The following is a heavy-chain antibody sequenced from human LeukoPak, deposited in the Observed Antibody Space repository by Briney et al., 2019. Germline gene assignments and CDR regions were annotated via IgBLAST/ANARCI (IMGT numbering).Heavy chain of an antibody. CDR1: GFTFSNAW. CDR3: ASAIGSIWYEFDY. D-gene: IGHD6-13*01. Sequence: GGSLRLSCAASGFTFSNAWMNWVRQAPGRGLEWVSVIYSGGYTYYAGSVKGRFTISRDNSKNTLYLQMNSLRAEDTAVYYCASAIGSIWYEFDYWGQGTLVTVSS. V-gene: IGHV3-53*01. CDR2: IYSGGYT. J-gene: IGHJ4*02.